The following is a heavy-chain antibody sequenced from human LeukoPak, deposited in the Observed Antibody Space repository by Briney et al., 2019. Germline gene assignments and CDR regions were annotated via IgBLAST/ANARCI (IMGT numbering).Heavy chain of an antibody. CDR2: IYHSGST. CDR1: GYSISSGYY. D-gene: IGHD3-10*01. V-gene: IGHV4-38-2*02. J-gene: IGHJ6*03. CDR3: ARGGRVFYMDV. Sequence: PSETLSLTCTVSGYSISSGYYWGWIRQPPGKGLEWIGSIYHSGSTYYNPSLKSRVTISVDTSKNQFSLKLSSVTAADTAVYYCARGGRVFYMDVWGKGTTVTISS.